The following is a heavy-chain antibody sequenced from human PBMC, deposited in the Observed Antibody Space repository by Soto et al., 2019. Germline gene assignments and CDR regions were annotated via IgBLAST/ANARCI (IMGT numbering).Heavy chain of an antibody. V-gene: IGHV3-23*01. Sequence: EVQLLESGGGLVQPGGSLRLSCAASGFTFSTYAMNWVRQAPGKGLEWVSGISGSGDSTYYADSVKGRFTVSRDNSKNTLYLQMNSVRAEDTAVFYCAKERSSGWSLDYWGQGTLVTVSS. CDR1: GFTFSTYA. J-gene: IGHJ4*02. CDR2: ISGSGDST. CDR3: AKERSSGWSLDY. D-gene: IGHD6-19*01.